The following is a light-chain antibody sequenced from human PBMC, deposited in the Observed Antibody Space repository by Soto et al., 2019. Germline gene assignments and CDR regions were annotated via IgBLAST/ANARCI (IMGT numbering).Light chain of an antibody. CDR3: QQSYTSWWT. J-gene: IGKJ1*01. Sequence: DIQMTQSPSSLSASVGDRVSITCQASQSISSHLSWYQQKPGKAPKLLIYAASSLQSWVPSRFTGSGSGTDFTLTISSLQPEDFATYYCQQSYTSWWTFGQGTKVDIK. CDR1: QSISSH. CDR2: AAS. V-gene: IGKV1-39*01.